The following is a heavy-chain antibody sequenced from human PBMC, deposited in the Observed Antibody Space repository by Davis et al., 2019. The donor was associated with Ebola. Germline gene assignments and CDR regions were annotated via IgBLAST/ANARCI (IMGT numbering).Heavy chain of an antibody. CDR3: AKDTSCSSTSCYKAGFDY. D-gene: IGHD2-2*02. J-gene: IGHJ4*02. V-gene: IGHV3-43*02. Sequence: GESLKISCAASGFTFDDYAMHWVRQAPGKGLEWVSLISGDGGSTYYADSVKGRFTISRDNSKNSLYLQMNSLRTEDTALYYCAKDTSCSSTSCYKAGFDYWGQGTLVTVSS. CDR1: GFTFDDYA. CDR2: ISGDGGST.